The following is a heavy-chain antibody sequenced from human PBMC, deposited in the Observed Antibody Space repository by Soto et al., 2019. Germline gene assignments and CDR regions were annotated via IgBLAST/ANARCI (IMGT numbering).Heavy chain of an antibody. CDR3: AKNSLFGSGTKDY. D-gene: IGHD3-10*01. CDR2: ISSSAYST. V-gene: IGHV3-23*01. Sequence: EVQVLESGGGLVQPGGSLRLSCAASGFTFSNYPMSWVRQAPGKGLEWVSSISSSAYSTYYADSVKGRFTISRDNSKNTLYLQMNSLRAEHTAVYYCAKNSLFGSGTKDYWGQGALVTVSS. J-gene: IGHJ4*02. CDR1: GFTFSNYP.